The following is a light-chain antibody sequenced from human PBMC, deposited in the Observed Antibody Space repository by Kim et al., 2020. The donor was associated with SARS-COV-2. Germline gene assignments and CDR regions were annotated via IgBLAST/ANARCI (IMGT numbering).Light chain of an antibody. CDR2: DAS. J-gene: IGKJ4*01. CDR1: QSITNSY. V-gene: IGKV3-20*01. CDR3: HQSSHSPLT. Sequence: EIVLTQSPGTLSLSPGERATLSCRASQSITNSYLAWYQQKPGQAPRLLISDASIRATGIPDRFSGSGSGTDFTLTISRLEPEDFAVYYCHQSSHSPLTFGGGTKVDIK.